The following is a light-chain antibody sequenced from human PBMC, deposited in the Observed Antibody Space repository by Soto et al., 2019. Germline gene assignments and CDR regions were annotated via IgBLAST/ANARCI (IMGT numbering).Light chain of an antibody. J-gene: IGLJ3*02. V-gene: IGLV2-14*03. CDR1: SSDVGGYDY. Sequence: QSALTQPASVSGSPGQSITISCTGTSSDVGGYDYVSWYQQHPGKAPKLMIYGVSNRPSGVSNRFSGSKSGNTASLTISGLQAEDEADYDCSSYTNSITHVFGGGTKLTVL. CDR3: SSYTNSITHV. CDR2: GVS.